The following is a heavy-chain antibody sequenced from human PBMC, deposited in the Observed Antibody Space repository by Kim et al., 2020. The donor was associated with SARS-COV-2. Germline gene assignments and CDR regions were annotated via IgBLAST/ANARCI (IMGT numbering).Heavy chain of an antibody. J-gene: IGHJ4*02. Sequence: GGSLRLSCAASGFTVSSNYMSWVRQAPGKGLEWVSVIYSGGSTYYADSVKGRFTISRDNSKNTLYLQMNSLRAEDTAVYYCAREPPASRRGLGLPVPDYLGQGTLVTVSS. CDR3: AREPPASRRGLGLPVPDY. CDR2: IYSGGST. V-gene: IGHV3-53*01. CDR1: GFTVSSNY. D-gene: IGHD2-2*01.